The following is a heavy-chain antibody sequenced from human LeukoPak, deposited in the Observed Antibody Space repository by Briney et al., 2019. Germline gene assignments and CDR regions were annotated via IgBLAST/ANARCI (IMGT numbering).Heavy chain of an antibody. V-gene: IGHV1-2*04. CDR1: GYTFTGYY. J-gene: IGHJ4*02. CDR2: INPNSGGT. Sequence: GASVKVSCRGSGYTFTGYYMHWVRQAPGQGLEWMGWINPNSGGTNYAQKFQGWVTMTRDTSISTAYMELSRLRSDDTAVYYCARDFDYYFDYWGQGTLVTVSS. D-gene: IGHD3-9*01. CDR3: ARDFDYYFDY.